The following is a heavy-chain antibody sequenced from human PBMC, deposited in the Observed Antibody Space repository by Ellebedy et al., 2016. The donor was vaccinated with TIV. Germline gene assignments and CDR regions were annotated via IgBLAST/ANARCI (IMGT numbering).Heavy chain of an antibody. V-gene: IGHV3-48*01. J-gene: IGHJ4*02. CDR1: GFTFSSYS. Sequence: GESLKISCAASGFTFSSYSMNWVRQAPGKGLEWVSYISSSSSTIYYADSVKGRFTISRDNAKNSLYPQMNSLRAEDTAVYYCARDRGTTMTVSDYWGQGTLVTVSS. CDR2: ISSSSSTI. D-gene: IGHD3-22*01. CDR3: ARDRGTTMTVSDY.